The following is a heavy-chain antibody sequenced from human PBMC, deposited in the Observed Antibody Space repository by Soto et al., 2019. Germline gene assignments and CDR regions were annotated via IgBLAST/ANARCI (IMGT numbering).Heavy chain of an antibody. CDR2: IYHSGST. CDR1: GGSISSGGYS. J-gene: IGHJ5*02. D-gene: IGHD3-9*01. V-gene: IGHV4-30-2*01. Sequence: TLSLTCAVSGGSISSGGYSWSWIRQPPGKGLEWIGYIYHSGSTHYNPSLKSRVTISVDRSKNPFSLKLSSVTAADTAVYYCARGGDSLTENWFDPWGQGTLVTVSS. CDR3: ARGGDSLTENWFDP.